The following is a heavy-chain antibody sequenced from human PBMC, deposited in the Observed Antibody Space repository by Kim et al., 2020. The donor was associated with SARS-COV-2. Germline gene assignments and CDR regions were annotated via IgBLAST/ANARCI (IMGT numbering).Heavy chain of an antibody. CDR2: IYYSGST. CDR3: ARGKRTIFGVVTIPTFDY. CDR1: GGSISSYY. Sequence: SETLSLTCTVSGGSISSYYWSWIRQPPGKGLEWIGSIYYSGSTNYNPSLKSRVTISVDTSKNQFSLKLSSVTAADTAVYYCARGKRTIFGVVTIPTFDYWGQGTLVTVSS. J-gene: IGHJ4*02. V-gene: IGHV4-59*13. D-gene: IGHD3-3*01.